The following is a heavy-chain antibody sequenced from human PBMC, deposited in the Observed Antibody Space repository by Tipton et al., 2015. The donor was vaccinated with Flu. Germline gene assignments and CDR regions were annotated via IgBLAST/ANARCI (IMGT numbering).Heavy chain of an antibody. CDR1: GVSISSGGYY. CDR2: IYFTGKT. V-gene: IGHV4-31*11. Sequence: TLSLTCAVSGVSISSGGYYWSWIRQHPGKGLEWIGYIYFTGKTYYNSSLQSRVSISVDTSKNQFSLRLNSVTAADTAVYYCARGATRRPFSGYDYTGYWGQGTLVTVSS. CDR3: ARGATRRPFSGYDYTGY. D-gene: IGHD5-12*01. J-gene: IGHJ4*02.